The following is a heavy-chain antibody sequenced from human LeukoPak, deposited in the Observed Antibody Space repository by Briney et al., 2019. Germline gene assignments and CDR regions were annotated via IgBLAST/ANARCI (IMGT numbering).Heavy chain of an antibody. J-gene: IGHJ4*02. D-gene: IGHD3-10*01. Sequence: GSLRLSCAASGFPFSNAWMTWVRPASGKGLEWVGRIRSTANGYATAYAASVKGRFTISRDDSKNTAYLQMDSLKTEDTAVYYCTGNYYGSGSYADFDYWGQGTLVTVSS. CDR3: TGNYYGSGSYADFDY. CDR2: IRSTANGYAT. V-gene: IGHV3-73*01. CDR1: GFPFSNAW.